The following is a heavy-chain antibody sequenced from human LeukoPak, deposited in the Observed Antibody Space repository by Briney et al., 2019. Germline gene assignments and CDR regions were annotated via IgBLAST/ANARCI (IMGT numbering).Heavy chain of an antibody. J-gene: IGHJ4*02. CDR3: ARAEMATISYQIADY. V-gene: IGHV1-2*02. D-gene: IGHD5-24*01. Sequence: ASMKVSCKASGYTFTGYYMHWVRQAPGQGLEWMGWINPNSGGTNYAQKFQGRVTMTRDTSISTAYMELSRLRSDDTAVYYCARAEMATISYQIADYWGQGTLVTVSS. CDR1: GYTFTGYY. CDR2: INPNSGGT.